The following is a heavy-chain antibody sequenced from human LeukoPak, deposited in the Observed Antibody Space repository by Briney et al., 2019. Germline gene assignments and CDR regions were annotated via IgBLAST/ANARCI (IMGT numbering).Heavy chain of an antibody. CDR2: IYHSGST. CDR3: ARDVGIQLWNIYFDY. Sequence: PSETLSLTCTVSGYSISGGYYWGWIRQPPGKGLEWIGSIYHSGSTYYNPSLKSRVTISVDTSKNQFSLKLSSVTAADTAVYYCARDVGIQLWNIYFDYWGQGTLVTVSS. D-gene: IGHD5-18*01. J-gene: IGHJ4*02. V-gene: IGHV4-38-2*02. CDR1: GYSISGGYY.